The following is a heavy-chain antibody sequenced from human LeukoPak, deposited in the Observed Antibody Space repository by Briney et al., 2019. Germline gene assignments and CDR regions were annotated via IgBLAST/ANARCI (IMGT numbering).Heavy chain of an antibody. D-gene: IGHD1-1*01. CDR1: GFTFSSYG. CDR2: LSGNERDT. CDR3: SKDLERHTVGYFDS. Sequence: PGGSLRLSCAASGFTFSSYGMHWVRQAPGKGLEWVSSLSGNERDTRYADSVRGRFTISRDNSENLLYLQMTSLGAEDTAIYYCSKDLERHTVGYFDSWGQGVLVTVSS. V-gene: IGHV3-23*01. J-gene: IGHJ4*02.